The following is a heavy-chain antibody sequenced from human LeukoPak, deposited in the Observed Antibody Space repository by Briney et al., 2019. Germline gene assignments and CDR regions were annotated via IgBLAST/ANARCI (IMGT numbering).Heavy chain of an antibody. D-gene: IGHD6-13*01. J-gene: IGHJ4*02. CDR1: GFTFSSYW. V-gene: IGHV3-7*01. CDR3: ARDRTSGSSSGH. CDR2: IKQDGSEK. Sequence: PGGSLRLSCAAFGFTFSSYWMSWVRQAPGKGLEWVANIKQDGSEKYYVDSVKGRFTISRDNAKNSLYLQMNSLRAEDTAVYYCARDRTSGSSSGHWGQGTLVTVSS.